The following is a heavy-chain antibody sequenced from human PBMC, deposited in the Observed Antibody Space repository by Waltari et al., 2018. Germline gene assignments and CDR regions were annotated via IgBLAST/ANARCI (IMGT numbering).Heavy chain of an antibody. V-gene: IGHV3-21*01. Sequence: EVQLLESGGGLVKPGGSLRLSVAASGFTFSSYSMNWVRQAPGKGLEWVSSISSSSSYIYYADSVKGRFTISRDNAKNSLYLQMNSLRAEDTAVYYCARGWYSSGPKGFDYWGQGTLVTVSS. D-gene: IGHD6-19*01. CDR2: ISSSSSYI. CDR3: ARGWYSSGPKGFDY. J-gene: IGHJ4*02. CDR1: GFTFSSYS.